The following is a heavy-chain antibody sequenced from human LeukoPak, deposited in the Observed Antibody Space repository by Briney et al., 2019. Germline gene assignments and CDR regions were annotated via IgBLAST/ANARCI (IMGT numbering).Heavy chain of an antibody. CDR1: GGSISSSSYY. CDR2: IYYSGST. CDR3: ARYSGSYLRYFDY. V-gene: IGHV4-39*01. D-gene: IGHD1-26*01. Sequence: SETLSLTCTVSGGSISSSSYYWGWIRQPPGKGLEWIGSIYYSGSTYYNPSLKSRVTISVDTSKNQFSLKLSSVTAADAAVYYCARYSGSYLRYFDYWGQGTLVTVSS. J-gene: IGHJ4*02.